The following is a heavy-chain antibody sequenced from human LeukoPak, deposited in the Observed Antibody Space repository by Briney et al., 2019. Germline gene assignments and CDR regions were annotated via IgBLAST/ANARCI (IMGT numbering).Heavy chain of an antibody. Sequence: GGSLRLSCAVSGFTFSNYNMQWVRQAPGKGLELVASISSTSASIYYADSVKGRFTISRDNAEKSLFLQMSSLRAEDTALYYCGRVPSTYRTIDYWGQGTRVTVSS. D-gene: IGHD2-2*01. J-gene: IGHJ4*02. V-gene: IGHV3-21*01. CDR2: ISSTSASI. CDR1: GFTFSNYN. CDR3: GRVPSTYRTIDY.